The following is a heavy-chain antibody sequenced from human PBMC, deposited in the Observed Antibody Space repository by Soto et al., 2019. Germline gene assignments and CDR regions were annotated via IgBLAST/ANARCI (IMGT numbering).Heavy chain of an antibody. CDR1: GFTFSGDW. D-gene: IGHD6-19*01. Sequence: GGSLRLSCAASGFTFSGDWMHWVRQAAGKGLVWVSRINMDGSSTNYADSVKGRFTISRDNSKNTLYLQMNSLRAEDTAVYYCAIDPYSIAVAGKRYFQHWGQGTLVTVSS. J-gene: IGHJ1*01. CDR3: AIDPYSIAVAGKRYFQH. V-gene: IGHV3-74*01. CDR2: INMDGSST.